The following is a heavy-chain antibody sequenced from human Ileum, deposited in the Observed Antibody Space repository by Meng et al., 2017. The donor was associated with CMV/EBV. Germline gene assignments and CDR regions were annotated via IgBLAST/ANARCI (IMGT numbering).Heavy chain of an antibody. CDR1: RFSFSVFW. D-gene: IGHD1-26*01. J-gene: IGHJ4*02. V-gene: IGHV3-74*01. CDR2: LASDGTT. Sequence: GGSLRLSCAASRFSFSVFWMHWVRQVPGKRLEWVSRLASDGTTVYADSVKGRFTISRDDATSTLFLQMNSLRAEDTAVYYCARDGSYRFDYWGQGTLVTVSS. CDR3: ARDGSYRFDY.